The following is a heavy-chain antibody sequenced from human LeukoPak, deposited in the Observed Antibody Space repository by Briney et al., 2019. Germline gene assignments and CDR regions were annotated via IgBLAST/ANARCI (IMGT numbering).Heavy chain of an antibody. Sequence: GGSLRLSCAASGFTFSSYSMNWVRQAPGKGLEWVSVISSRGGSTYYADSVKGRFTISRDNAKNSLYLQMNSLRDEDTAVYYCARDRGVGATYYFDYWGQGTLVTVSS. J-gene: IGHJ4*02. D-gene: IGHD1-26*01. CDR1: GFTFSSYS. CDR2: ISSRGGST. CDR3: ARDRGVGATYYFDY. V-gene: IGHV3-48*02.